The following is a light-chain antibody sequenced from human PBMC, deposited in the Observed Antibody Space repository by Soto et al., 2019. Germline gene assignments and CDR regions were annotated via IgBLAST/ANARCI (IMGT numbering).Light chain of an antibody. CDR1: QSVDSAY. V-gene: IGKV3-20*01. CDR2: RTS. J-gene: IGKJ1*01. CDR3: QQYGTSPQT. Sequence: EIVLTQSPGTLSLSPGERATLSCRASQSVDSAYLAWYQQKPGQPPRLLISRTSTRATGIPDRFSGGGSGTDFTLTINRLEPEDFAVYYCQQYGTSPQTFGQGTKVDI.